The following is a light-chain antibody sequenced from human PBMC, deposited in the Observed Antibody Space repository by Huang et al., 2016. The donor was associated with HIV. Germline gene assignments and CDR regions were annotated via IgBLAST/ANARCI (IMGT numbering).Light chain of an antibody. CDR1: KSVPIW. J-gene: IGKJ2*01. CDR2: KAS. V-gene: IGKV1-5*03. CDR3: QQYSRSAT. Sequence: DIQMTQSPSTLSAAVGDRVTITCRARKSVPIWLAWFQQKPGKAPKLLIYKASTLESGVPSRFSGSGSGTEFTLTIDSLQPDDVATYYCQQYSRSATFGQGTKLEIK.